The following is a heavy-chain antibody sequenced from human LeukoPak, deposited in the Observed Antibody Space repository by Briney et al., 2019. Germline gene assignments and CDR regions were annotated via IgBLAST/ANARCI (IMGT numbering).Heavy chain of an antibody. CDR2: ISYNGRDK. CDR3: AKESNTLDY. D-gene: IGHD2-15*01. V-gene: IGHV3-30*18. J-gene: IGHJ4*02. Sequence: GSLRLSCAASAFTFSNYAMHWVRQAPAKGLEWVAFISYNGRDKLYADSVKGRFTISRDNSANTLYLQMNSLRAEDTAVYYCAKESNTLDYWGQGTLVTVSS. CDR1: AFTFSNYA.